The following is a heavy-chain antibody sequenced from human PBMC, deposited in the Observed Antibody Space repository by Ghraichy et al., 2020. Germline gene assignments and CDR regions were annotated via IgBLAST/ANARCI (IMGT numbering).Heavy chain of an antibody. CDR2: IYYSGSP. CDR1: GGSISSYY. J-gene: IGHJ4*02. V-gene: IGHV4-59*08. Sequence: SETLSLTCTVSGGSISSYYWSWIRQPPGKGLEWIGYIYYSGSPKYNPSLKRRVTISIDTSKNQFSLKLNSGTATDTAVYYCARQTPDGYNGLEYWGQGTLVTVSS. D-gene: IGHD5-24*01. CDR3: ARQTPDGYNGLEY.